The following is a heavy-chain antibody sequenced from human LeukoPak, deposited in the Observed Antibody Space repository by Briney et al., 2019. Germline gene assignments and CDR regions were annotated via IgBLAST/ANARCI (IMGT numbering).Heavy chain of an antibody. D-gene: IGHD4-17*01. CDR3: ARRGTDYGDYYYYYYMDV. V-gene: IGHV4-39*07. J-gene: IGHJ6*03. Sequence: SETLSLTCIVSGGSISSSSYSWGWIRQPPGKGLEWIGEINHSGSTNYNPSLKSRVTISVDTSKNQFSLKLSSVTAADTAVYYCARRGTDYGDYYYYYYMDVWGKGTTVTISS. CDR2: INHSGST. CDR1: GGSISSSSYS.